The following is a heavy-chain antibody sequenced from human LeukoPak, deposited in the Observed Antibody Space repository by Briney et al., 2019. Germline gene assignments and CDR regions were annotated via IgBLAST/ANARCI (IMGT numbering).Heavy chain of an antibody. V-gene: IGHV3-23*01. D-gene: IGHD6-19*01. CDR3: AKLSGWTGWFFDY. J-gene: IGHJ4*02. CDR2: ISKSGDNL. CDR1: GFTFSNFA. Sequence: SGGSLRLSCAASGFTFSNFAISWVRQAPGKGLEWVSAISKSGDNLYYADSVKGRFTISRDNSKNTIYLQVNSLRVEDTAVYYCAKLSGWTGWFFDYWGQGTVVTVSS.